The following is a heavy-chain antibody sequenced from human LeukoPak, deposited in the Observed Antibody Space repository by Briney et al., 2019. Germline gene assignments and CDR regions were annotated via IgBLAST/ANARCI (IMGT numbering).Heavy chain of an antibody. CDR3: ARNNWFGEFENWFDP. J-gene: IGHJ5*02. CDR2: ISSSSSYI. D-gene: IGHD3-10*01. Sequence: GGSLRLSCAASGFTFSSYSMNWVRQAPGKGPEWVSSISSSSSYIYYADSMKGRFTISRDNAKNSLYLQMISLRAEDTAVYYCARNNWFGEFENWFDPWGQGTLVTVSS. V-gene: IGHV3-21*01. CDR1: GFTFSSYS.